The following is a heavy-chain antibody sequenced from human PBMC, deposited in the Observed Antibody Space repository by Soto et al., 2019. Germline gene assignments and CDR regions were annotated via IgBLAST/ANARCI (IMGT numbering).Heavy chain of an antibody. V-gene: IGHV1-18*01. CDR3: ARATELLGYCSGGSCYVGAFDI. Sequence: ASVKVSCKASGYTFTSYGISWVRQAPGQGLEWMGWISAYNGNTNYAQKLQGRVTMTTDTSTSTAYMELRSLRSDDTAVYYCARATELLGYCSGGSCYVGAFDIWGQGTMVTVSS. CDR1: GYTFTSYG. J-gene: IGHJ3*02. D-gene: IGHD2-15*01. CDR2: ISAYNGNT.